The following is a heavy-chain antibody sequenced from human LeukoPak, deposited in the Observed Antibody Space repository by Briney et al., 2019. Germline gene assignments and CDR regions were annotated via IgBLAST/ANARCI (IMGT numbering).Heavy chain of an antibody. Sequence: SETLSLTCTVSGNSISSGDNYWSWIRQPAGKGLEWIGRIYTSGSTNYNPSLKSRVTISGDTSKNQFSLRLSSVTAADTAVYYCARDFGLGERNWFDPWGQGTLVTVSS. V-gene: IGHV4-61*02. J-gene: IGHJ5*02. CDR1: GNSISSGDNY. CDR3: ARDFGLGERNWFDP. CDR2: IYTSGST. D-gene: IGHD3-10*01.